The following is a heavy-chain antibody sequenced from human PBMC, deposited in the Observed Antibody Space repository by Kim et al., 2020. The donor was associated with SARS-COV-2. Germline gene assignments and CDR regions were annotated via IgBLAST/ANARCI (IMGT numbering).Heavy chain of an antibody. CDR3: ARVVLEPQYYFDY. V-gene: IGHV4-61*01. Sequence: SETLSLTCTVSGGSVSSGSYYWSWIRQPPGKGLEWIGYIYYSGSTNYNPSLKSRVTISVDTSKNQFSLKLSSVTAADTAVYYCARVVLEPQYYFDYWGQGTLVTVSS. CDR2: IYYSGST. CDR1: GGSVSSGSYY. J-gene: IGHJ4*02.